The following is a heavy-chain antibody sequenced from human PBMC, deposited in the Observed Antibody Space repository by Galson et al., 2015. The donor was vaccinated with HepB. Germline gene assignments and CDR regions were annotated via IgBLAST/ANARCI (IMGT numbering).Heavy chain of an antibody. V-gene: IGHV5-10-1*01. D-gene: IGHD5-18*01. CDR2: IDPSDSYT. CDR3: ARQKIQLWLLGLGISPPLVSGMDV. J-gene: IGHJ6*02. Sequence: QSGAEVKKPGESLRISCKGSGYSFTSYWISWVRQMPGKGLEWMGRIDPSDSYTNYSPSFQGHVTISADKSISTAYLQWSSLKASDTAMYYCARQKIQLWLLGLGISPPLVSGMDVWGQGTTVTVSS. CDR1: GYSFTSYW.